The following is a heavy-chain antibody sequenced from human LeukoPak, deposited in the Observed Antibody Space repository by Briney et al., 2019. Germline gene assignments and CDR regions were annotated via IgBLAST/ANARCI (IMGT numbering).Heavy chain of an antibody. CDR3: AKIIAVAGTGEDNVFDI. J-gene: IGHJ3*02. D-gene: IGHD6-13*01. CDR2: ISSSSSYI. CDR1: GFTFSSYS. Sequence: PGGSLRLSCAASGFTFSSYSMNWVRQAPGKGLEWVSSISSSSSYIYYADSVKGRFTISRDNAKNSLYLQMNSLRAEDTAVYYCAKIIAVAGTGEDNVFDIWGQGTMVTVSS. V-gene: IGHV3-21*04.